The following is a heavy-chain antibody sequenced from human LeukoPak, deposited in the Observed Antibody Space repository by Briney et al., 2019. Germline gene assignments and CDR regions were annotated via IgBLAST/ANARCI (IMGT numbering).Heavy chain of an antibody. D-gene: IGHD2-2*01. CDR3: ARVSAAAAAGLDY. V-gene: IGHV4-59*01. J-gene: IGHJ4*02. Sequence: SETLSLTFTVSGGSISSYYWSWIRQPPGKGLEWIGYIYYSGSTNYNPSLKSRVTISVDTSKNQLSLRLSSVTAADTAVYYCARVSAAAAAGLDYWGQGTLVTVSS. CDR1: GGSISSYY. CDR2: IYYSGST.